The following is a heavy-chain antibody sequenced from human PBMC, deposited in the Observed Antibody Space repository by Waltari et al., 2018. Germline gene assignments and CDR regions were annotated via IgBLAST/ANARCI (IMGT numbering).Heavy chain of an antibody. Sequence: EVHLLESGGAVVQPGGSLRLYCEASGFILDDFTMHWVRQPPGKGLEWVSLISWDGDLTYYGDSVKGRFTISRDNSKDSLYLQMNSLRSEDTALYYCVKDIGGSDSWGQGTPVTVSS. CDR2: ISWDGDLT. CDR3: VKDIGGSDS. J-gene: IGHJ4*02. CDR1: GFILDDFT. V-gene: IGHV3-43*01.